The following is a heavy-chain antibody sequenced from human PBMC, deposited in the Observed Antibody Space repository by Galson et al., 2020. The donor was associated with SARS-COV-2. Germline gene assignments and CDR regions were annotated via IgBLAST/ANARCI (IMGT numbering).Heavy chain of an antibody. Sequence: SETLSLTCTVSGGSIDTSTYFLAWIRQPPGKGLEWIGSMYYSGRTSSNLSLKSRVTISVDMSKNQFSLKLSSVTAADTAVYFCARGADFDSTIYPPGHHPNDAFDIWGQGTMVTVSS. CDR1: GGSIDTSTYF. CDR3: ARGADFDSTIYPPGHHPNDAFDI. D-gene: IGHD3-22*01. V-gene: IGHV4-39*07. J-gene: IGHJ3*02. CDR2: MYYSGRT.